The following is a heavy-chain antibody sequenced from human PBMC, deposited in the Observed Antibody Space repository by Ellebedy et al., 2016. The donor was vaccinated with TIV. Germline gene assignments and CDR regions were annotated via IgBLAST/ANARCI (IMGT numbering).Heavy chain of an antibody. CDR3: ARGGGDCGGDCYSTDYYYYYGMDV. Sequence: ASVKVSCXASGYTFTSYGISWVRQAPGQGLEWMGWISAYNGNTNYAQKFQGRVTMTRDTSTSTVYMELSSLRSEDTAVYYCARGGGDCGGDCYSTDYYYYYGMDVWGQGTTVTVSS. J-gene: IGHJ6*02. V-gene: IGHV1-18*01. CDR1: GYTFTSYG. CDR2: ISAYNGNT. D-gene: IGHD2-21*02.